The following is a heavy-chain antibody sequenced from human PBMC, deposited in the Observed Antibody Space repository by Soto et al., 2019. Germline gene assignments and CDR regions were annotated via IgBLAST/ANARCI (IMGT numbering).Heavy chain of an antibody. D-gene: IGHD4-17*01. CDR3: ARDRNYGGNSPYSDY. CDR1: GFTFSGHA. J-gene: IGHJ4*02. V-gene: IGHV3-33*01. Sequence: QVQLVESGGGVVQPGKSLRLSCTASGFTFSGHAMHWVRQIPGKGLEWLAIRWFEGSNQYYADAVKGRFTISRDNSNNPLFLQMNSLRAEDSGVSYCARDRNYGGNSPYSDYWGQGTLVTVSS. CDR2: RWFEGSNQ.